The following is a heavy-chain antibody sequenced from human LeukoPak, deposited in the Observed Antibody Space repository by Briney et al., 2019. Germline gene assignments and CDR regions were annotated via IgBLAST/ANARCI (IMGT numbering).Heavy chain of an antibody. CDR1: GGSIITGGYS. D-gene: IGHD5-12*01. Sequence: SETLSLTCAVSGGSIITGGYSWTWIRQPLGKGLEWIGYMYDSGNTYYNPSLKSRVTISVDTSKNQFSLKLSSVTAADTAVFYCARVAYSGYDYRGYFDYWGQGTLVTVSS. J-gene: IGHJ4*02. V-gene: IGHV4-30-4*07. CDR2: MYDSGNT. CDR3: ARVAYSGYDYRGYFDY.